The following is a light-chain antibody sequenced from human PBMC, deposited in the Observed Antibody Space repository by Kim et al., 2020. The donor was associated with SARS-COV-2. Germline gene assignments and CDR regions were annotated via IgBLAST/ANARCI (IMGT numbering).Light chain of an antibody. CDR1: QGISDN. CDR3: QRADSYPPT. J-gene: IGKJ4*01. V-gene: IGKV1-12*01. CDR2: DAS. Sequence: ACVGDTVTITCRASQGISDNFGWYQHTPGKAPKLLIDDASSLQSGVPARFSGSGFGAYFTLTISSLQPEDFATYYCQRADSYPPTFGGGTKVDIK.